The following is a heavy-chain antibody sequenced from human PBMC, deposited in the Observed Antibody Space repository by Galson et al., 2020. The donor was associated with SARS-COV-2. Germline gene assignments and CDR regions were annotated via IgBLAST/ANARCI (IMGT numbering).Heavy chain of an antibody. CDR2: ISHSGST. D-gene: IGHD6-13*01. Sequence: SETLSLTCTVSAYSISSAYNWCWIRQPPGKGLEWIGRISHSGSTYYNASLKSRVTISVDTSKNEFSLHLTSVTTADTAVYYRSRQGDRGSWYQEYHWCQGTLVTVSS. CDR3: SRQGDRGSWYQEYH. CDR1: AYSISSAYN. V-gene: IGHV4-38-2*02. J-gene: IGHJ5*02.